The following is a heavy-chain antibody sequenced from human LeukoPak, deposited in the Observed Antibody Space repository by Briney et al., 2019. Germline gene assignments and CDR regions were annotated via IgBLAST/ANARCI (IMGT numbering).Heavy chain of an antibody. V-gene: IGHV4-39*07. CDR3: AREMAVGYGVD. CDR2: ISYSGST. Sequence: SETLSLTCTVSGGAISSNNYYWGWVRQPPGKGLEWIATISYSGSTYYNPSLKIQVTISIDTSKNQFSLKLTSVTAADTAVYYCAREMAVGYGVDWGQGTLVTVSS. CDR1: GGAISSNNYY. D-gene: IGHD5-12*01. J-gene: IGHJ4*02.